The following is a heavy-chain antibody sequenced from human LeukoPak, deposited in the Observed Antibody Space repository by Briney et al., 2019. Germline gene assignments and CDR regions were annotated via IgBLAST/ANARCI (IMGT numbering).Heavy chain of an antibody. J-gene: IGHJ4*02. CDR1: GGSISSSSYY. V-gene: IGHV4-39*07. CDR2: IYHSGST. Sequence: ETLSLTCTVSGGSISSSSYYWGWIRQPPGKGLEWIGSIYHSGSTYYNPSLKSRVTISVDTSKNQFSLKLSSVTAADTAVYYCAREAHYYGSGPGDYWGQGTLVTVSS. D-gene: IGHD3-10*01. CDR3: AREAHYYGSGPGDY.